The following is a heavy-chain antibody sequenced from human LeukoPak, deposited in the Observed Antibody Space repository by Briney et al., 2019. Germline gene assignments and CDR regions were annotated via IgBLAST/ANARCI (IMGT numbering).Heavy chain of an antibody. J-gene: IGHJ4*02. V-gene: IGHV3-30*18. CDR2: ISDDGRRK. CDR1: GFSFISYG. D-gene: IGHD4-17*01. Sequence: GGSLRLSCAASGFSFISYGMHWVRQAPGKGLERVGVISDDGRRKDYADSVKGRFTISRDNSKDTLYLQMNSLRAEDTAVYYCAKRPSDYGDYVSYFDYWGQGTLVTVSS. CDR3: AKRPSDYGDYVSYFDY.